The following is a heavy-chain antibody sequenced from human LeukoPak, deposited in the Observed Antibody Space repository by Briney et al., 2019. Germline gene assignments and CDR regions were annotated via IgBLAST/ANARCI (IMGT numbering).Heavy chain of an antibody. CDR3: ARARDIVVVPAAPLHYYYGMDV. V-gene: IGHV1-69*13. J-gene: IGHJ6*02. CDR1: GGTFSSYA. CDR2: IIPIFGTA. D-gene: IGHD2-2*01. Sequence: ASVNVSFKASGGTFSSYAISWVRQAPGQGLEWMGGIIPIFGTANYAQKFQGRVTITADESTSTAYMELSSLRSEDTAVYYCARARDIVVVPAAPLHYYYGMDVWGQGTTVTVSS.